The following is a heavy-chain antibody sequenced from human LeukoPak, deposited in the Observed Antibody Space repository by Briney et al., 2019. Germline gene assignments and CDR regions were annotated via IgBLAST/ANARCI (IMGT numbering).Heavy chain of an antibody. CDR1: GGSISSSCNC. Sequence: SETLSLTCTVSGGSISSSCNCWGWLRQPPGKGLEWIGSISYSGSTYYNPSLKSRVTISVAKSQNQFYLKLCSVTAADVAVYYRARRSHIPAAMQEHSFDFWGQGTMVTVSS. CDR2: ISYSGST. J-gene: IGHJ3*01. CDR3: ARRSHIPAAMQEHSFDF. V-gene: IGHV4-39*01. D-gene: IGHD2-2*01.